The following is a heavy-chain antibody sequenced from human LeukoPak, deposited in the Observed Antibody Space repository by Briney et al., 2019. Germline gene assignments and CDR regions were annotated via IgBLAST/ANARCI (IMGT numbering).Heavy chain of an antibody. CDR1: GFTFDDYA. Sequence: GGSLRLSCAASGFTFDDYAMHWVRQAPGKGLEWVSGISWNSGSIGYADSVKGRFTISRDNAKNSLYLQMNSLRAEDTALYYCAKGGSSSWYWNAFDIWGQGTMVTVSP. CDR3: AKGGSSSWYWNAFDI. D-gene: IGHD6-13*01. CDR2: ISWNSGSI. V-gene: IGHV3-9*01. J-gene: IGHJ3*02.